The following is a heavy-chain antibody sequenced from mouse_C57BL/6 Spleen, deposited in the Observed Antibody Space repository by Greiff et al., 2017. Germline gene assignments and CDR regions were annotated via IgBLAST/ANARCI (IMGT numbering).Heavy chain of an antibody. CDR3: ARRQVYDGYFDY. J-gene: IGHJ2*01. CDR2: ISGGGGNT. CDR1: GFTFSSYT. Sequence: EVKLEESGGGLVKPGGSLKLSCAASGFTFSSYTMSWVRQTPEKRLEWVATISGGGGNTYYPDSVKGRFTISRDNAKNTLYLQMSSLRSEDTALYYSARRQVYDGYFDYWGQGTTLTVSS. V-gene: IGHV5-9*01. D-gene: IGHD2-3*01.